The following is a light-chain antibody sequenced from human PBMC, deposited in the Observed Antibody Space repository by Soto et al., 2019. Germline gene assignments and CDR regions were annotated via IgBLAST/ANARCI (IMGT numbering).Light chain of an antibody. Sequence: QSVLTQPPSASGTPGQRVTIYCSGSSSNIGRNSVSWYQQLPGTAPKLLVYDTNQRPSGVPDRFSGSKSGTSASLAISGLQSGDEADYYCASWDDSLNGYVFGTGTKVTV. CDR2: DTN. V-gene: IGLV1-44*01. J-gene: IGLJ1*01. CDR3: ASWDDSLNGYV. CDR1: SSNIGRNS.